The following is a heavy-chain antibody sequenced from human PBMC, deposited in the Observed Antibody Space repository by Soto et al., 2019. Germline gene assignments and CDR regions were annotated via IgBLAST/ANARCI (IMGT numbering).Heavy chain of an antibody. CDR1: GDSFSKYT. J-gene: IGHJ5*02. Sequence: SVKVSCKASGDSFSKYTVNWVRQAPRQGREWMGGIIPRFGTTNYAPTLQDRVTITADESMNTVYMELSSLRSEDTALYYCARGRGLYNSGRSQLDPWGQRXLVTVSS. CDR3: ARGRGLYNSGRSQLDP. D-gene: IGHD1-1*01. V-gene: IGHV1-69*13. CDR2: IIPRFGTT.